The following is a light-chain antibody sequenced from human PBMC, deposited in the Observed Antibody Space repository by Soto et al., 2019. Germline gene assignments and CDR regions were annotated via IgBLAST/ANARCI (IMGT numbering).Light chain of an antibody. Sequence: QPVLTQPPSASGTPGQRVTISCSGSSSNIESNYVYWYQQLPGSAPKLLIYRNDQRPSGVPDRFSGSKSGTSASLAISGHPSEDEADYYCAAWDDSLSALVFGGGTKVTVL. CDR1: SSNIESNY. J-gene: IGLJ3*02. CDR2: RND. V-gene: IGLV1-47*01. CDR3: AAWDDSLSALV.